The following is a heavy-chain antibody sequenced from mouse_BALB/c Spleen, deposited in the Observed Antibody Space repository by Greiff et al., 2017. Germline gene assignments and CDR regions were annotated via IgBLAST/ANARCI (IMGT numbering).Heavy chain of an antibody. CDR3: ARADYREIYAMDY. CDR1: GFSLTGYG. CDR2: IWGDGST. V-gene: IGHV2-6-7*01. D-gene: IGHD2-14*01. Sequence: QVQLKESGPGLVAPSQSLSITCTVSGFSLTGYGVNWVRQPPGKGLEWLGMIWGDGSTDYNSALKARLSISKDNSKSQVFLKMNSLQTDDTARDDCARADYREIYAMDYWGQGTSVTGSS. J-gene: IGHJ4*01.